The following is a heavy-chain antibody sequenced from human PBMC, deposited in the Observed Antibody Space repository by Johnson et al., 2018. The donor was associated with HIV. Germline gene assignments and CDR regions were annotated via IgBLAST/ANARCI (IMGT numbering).Heavy chain of an antibody. D-gene: IGHD3-3*01. V-gene: IGHV3-20*04. CDR3: GRGGRVVMEDVFGI. CDR2: INWNGGST. J-gene: IGHJ3*02. CDR1: GFSVSNNY. Sequence: QPGGSLRLSCGASGFSVSNNYMNWVRQAPGKGLEWVSGINWNGGSTGYVDSVKGRFTISRDDAKNLLFLQMNSLTADDTAVYYCGRGGRVVMEDVFGIWGQGTMVTVSS.